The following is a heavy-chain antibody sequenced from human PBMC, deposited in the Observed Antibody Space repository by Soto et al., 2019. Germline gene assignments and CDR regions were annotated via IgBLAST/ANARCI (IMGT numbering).Heavy chain of an antibody. Sequence: ASVKVSCKASGYTFTSYDINWVRQATGQGLEWMGWMNPNSGNTGYAQKFQGRVTMTRNTSISTAYMELSSLRSEDTAVYYWARGRHIVVVPAARRGYYMDVWGKGTTVTVSS. CDR3: ARGRHIVVVPAARRGYYMDV. CDR1: GYTFTSYD. CDR2: MNPNSGNT. J-gene: IGHJ6*03. D-gene: IGHD2-2*01. V-gene: IGHV1-8*01.